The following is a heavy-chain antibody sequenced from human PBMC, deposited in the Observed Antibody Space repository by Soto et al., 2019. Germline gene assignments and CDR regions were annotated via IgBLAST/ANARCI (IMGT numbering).Heavy chain of an antibody. V-gene: IGHV1-18*01. CDR2: ISAYNGNT. D-gene: IGHD3-3*01. Sequence: ASVKVSCKASGYTFTSYGISWVRQAPGQGLEWMGWISAYNGNTNYAQKLQGRVTMTTDTSTRTAYMELRSLRSDDTAVYYCARGDSYYDFWSGYYGSDYYYMDVWGKGTTVTVSS. CDR3: ARGDSYYDFWSGYYGSDYYYMDV. J-gene: IGHJ6*03. CDR1: GYTFTSYG.